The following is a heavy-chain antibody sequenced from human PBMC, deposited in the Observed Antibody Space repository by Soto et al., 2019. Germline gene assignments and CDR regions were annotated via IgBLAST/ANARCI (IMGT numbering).Heavy chain of an antibody. CDR3: ERAKTPGVPAAIRYGMDV. Sequence: PGESLKISCKGSGYSFTSYWIGWVRQMPGKGLEWMGIIYPGDSDTRYSPSFQGQVTISADKSISTAYLQWSSLKASDTAMYYCERAKTPGVPAAIRYGMDVWGQGTTVTVSS. D-gene: IGHD2-2*02. J-gene: IGHJ6*02. V-gene: IGHV5-51*01. CDR1: GYSFTSYW. CDR2: IYPGDSDT.